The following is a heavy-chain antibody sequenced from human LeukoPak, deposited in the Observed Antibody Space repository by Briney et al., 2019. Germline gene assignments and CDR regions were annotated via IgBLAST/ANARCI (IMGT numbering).Heavy chain of an antibody. Sequence: PGGALRLSFAASGFIFCNYSMRLGRPGPGKGVGGGFALSSIGYVTYYVGSVKGRFTISRDNSKNTLYLQMNSLRAEDTAVYYCAKPPSSSSPYYYYYYMDVWGKGTTVTVSS. CDR3: AKPPSSSSPYYYYYYMDV. J-gene: IGHJ6*03. CDR2: LSSIGYVT. CDR1: GFIFCNYS. D-gene: IGHD6-6*01. V-gene: IGHV3-23*01.